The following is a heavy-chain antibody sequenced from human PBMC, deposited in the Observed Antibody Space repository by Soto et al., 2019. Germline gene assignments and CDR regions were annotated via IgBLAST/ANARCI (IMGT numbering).Heavy chain of an antibody. CDR2: IYPGDSDT. J-gene: IGHJ5*02. CDR3: ARHADYYDSSGYWFDP. D-gene: IGHD3-22*01. CDR1: GYSFTSYW. Sequence: PGESLKISCKGSGYSFTSYWIGWVRQMPGKGLEWMGIIYPGDSDTRYSPSFQGQVTISADKSISTAYLQWSSLRASDTAMYYCARHADYYDSSGYWFDPWGQGTLVTVSS. V-gene: IGHV5-51*01.